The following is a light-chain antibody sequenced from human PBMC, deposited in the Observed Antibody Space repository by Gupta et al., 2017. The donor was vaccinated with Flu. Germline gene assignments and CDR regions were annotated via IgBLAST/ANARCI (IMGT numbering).Light chain of an antibody. CDR2: AAC. Sequence: DIQLTQSPTSLSASVGDTVAISCRASQSVRRYLNWYQHKPGGAPKLLIYAACRLQTGVPSRFSGSGSGTDFTLTISRRQPEEFATYYCQQRHSIPCTFGHGTXVAVK. V-gene: IGKV1-39*01. CDR1: QSVRRY. J-gene: IGKJ3*01. CDR3: QQRHSIPCT.